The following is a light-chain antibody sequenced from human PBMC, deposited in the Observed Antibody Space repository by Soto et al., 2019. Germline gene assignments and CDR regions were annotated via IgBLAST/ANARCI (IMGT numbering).Light chain of an antibody. CDR3: QQYDIYPWT. J-gene: IGKJ1*01. CDR1: QSSSSW. V-gene: IGKV1-5*03. Sequence: DIQMTQSPSTLSASVGDRVTITCRASQSSSSWLAWYQQKPGKAPNLLIYKASSLQSGVPSRFSGSGSGTEFTLTTSSLQPDDFATYYCQQYDIYPWTFGQGTKVEIK. CDR2: KAS.